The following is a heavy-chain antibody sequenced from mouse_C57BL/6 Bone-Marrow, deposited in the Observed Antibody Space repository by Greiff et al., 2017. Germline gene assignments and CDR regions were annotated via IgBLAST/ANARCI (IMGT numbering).Heavy chain of an antibody. CDR2: IHPNSGST. CDR3: ARGRLRRRRYAMDY. J-gene: IGHJ4*01. CDR1: GYTFTSYW. D-gene: IGHD2-4*01. V-gene: IGHV1-64*01. Sequence: QVQLQQPGAELVKPGASVKLSCKASGYTFTSYWMHWVKQRPGQGLEWIGMIHPNSGSTNYNEKFKSKATLTVDKSSSTAYMQLSSLTSEDSAVYYCARGRLRRRRYAMDYWGQGTSVTVSS.